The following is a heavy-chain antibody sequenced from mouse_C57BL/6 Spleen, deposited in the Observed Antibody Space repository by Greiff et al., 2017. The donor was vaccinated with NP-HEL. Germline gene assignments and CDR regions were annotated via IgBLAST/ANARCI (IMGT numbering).Heavy chain of an antibody. Sequence: QVQLQQSGAELVRPGTSVKVSCKASGYAFTNYLIEWVKQRPGQGLEWIGVINPGSGGTNYNEKFKGKATLTADKSSSTAYMQLSSLTSEDSAVYFCARSLRYDYDYAMDYWGQGTSVTVSS. CDR3: ARSLRYDYDYAMDY. D-gene: IGHD2-4*01. J-gene: IGHJ4*01. CDR2: INPGSGGT. CDR1: GYAFTNYL. V-gene: IGHV1-54*01.